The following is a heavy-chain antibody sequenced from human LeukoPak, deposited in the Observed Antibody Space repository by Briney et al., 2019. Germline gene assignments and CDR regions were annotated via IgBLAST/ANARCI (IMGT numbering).Heavy chain of an antibody. J-gene: IGHJ4*02. CDR2: IRYDGSNK. Sequence: GGSLRLSCAASGFTFSSYAMSWVRQAPGKGLEWVAFIRYDGSNKYYADSVKGRFTISRDNSKNTLYLQMNSLRAEDTAVYYCAKGGGIAARLGIDYWGQGTLVTVSS. CDR3: AKGGGIAARLGIDY. CDR1: GFTFSSYA. V-gene: IGHV3-30*02. D-gene: IGHD6-6*01.